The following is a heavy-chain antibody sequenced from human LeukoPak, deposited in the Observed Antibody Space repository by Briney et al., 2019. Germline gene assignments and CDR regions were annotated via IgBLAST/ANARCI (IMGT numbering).Heavy chain of an antibody. D-gene: IGHD3-22*01. CDR3: ARTTPTSYYYDSSGYHY. CDR2: ISAYNGNT. V-gene: IGHV1-18*01. CDR1: GYTFTSYG. Sequence: ASVKVSCKASGYTFTSYGISWVRQAPGQGLEWMGWISAYNGNTNYAQKLQGRVTMTTDTSTSTAYMELRSLRSDDTAVYYCARTTPTSYYYDSSGYHYWGQGTLVTVSS. J-gene: IGHJ4*02.